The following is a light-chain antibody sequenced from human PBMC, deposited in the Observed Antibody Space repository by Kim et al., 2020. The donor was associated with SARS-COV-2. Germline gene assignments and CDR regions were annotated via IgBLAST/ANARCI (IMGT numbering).Light chain of an antibody. J-gene: IGKJ5*01. CDR2: DAS. CDR1: QTISKF. V-gene: IGKV1-39*01. Sequence: DIQMTQSPSHLSASVGDRVTISCRASQTISKFVNWFQLKPGKAPNILIFDASSLATGVPSKFSGSVSGADFSLTISSLQPDDSATYYCQQSITTPRTFGQGTQLEIK. CDR3: QQSITTPRT.